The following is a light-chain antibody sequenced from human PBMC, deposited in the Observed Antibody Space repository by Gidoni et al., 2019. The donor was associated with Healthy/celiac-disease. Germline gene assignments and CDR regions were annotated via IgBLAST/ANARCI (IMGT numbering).Light chain of an antibody. J-gene: IGKJ4*01. CDR1: QSVSSY. CDR2: DAS. Sequence: EIVLTQSPATLSLSPGERATLSCSASQSVSSYLAWYQQKPGQAPRLLIYDASNSATGIPARFSGSGSGTEFTLTISSLEPEDFAVYYCQQRSNWPPSLTFGGGTKVEIK. CDR3: QQRSNWPPSLT. V-gene: IGKV3-11*01.